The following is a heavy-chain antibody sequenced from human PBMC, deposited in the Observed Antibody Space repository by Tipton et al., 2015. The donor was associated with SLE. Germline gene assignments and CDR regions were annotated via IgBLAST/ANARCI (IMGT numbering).Heavy chain of an antibody. D-gene: IGHD3-16*01. CDR2: IRADGSNK. J-gene: IGHJ4*02. V-gene: IGHV3-30*02. CDR1: GFTYSGYA. CDR3: AGGTGAYFDH. Sequence: GSLRLSCAASGFTYSGYAMHWVRQAPGKGLGWVAFIRADGSNKDYADSVKGRFTISRDNSKNTLYLQMNRLRVEATAVYYCAGGTGAYFDHWGQGTLVTVSS.